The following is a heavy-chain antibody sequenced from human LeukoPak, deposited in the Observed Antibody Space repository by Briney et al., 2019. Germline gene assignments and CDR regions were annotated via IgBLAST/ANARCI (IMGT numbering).Heavy chain of an antibody. D-gene: IGHD3-22*01. V-gene: IGHV3-23*01. CDR3: AKSGSGRITMIVVVINYFDY. CDR2: ISGSGGST. J-gene: IGHJ4*02. CDR1: GFTFSSYA. Sequence: GGSLRLSCAASGFTFSSYAMSWVRQAPGKGLEWVSAISGSGGSTYYADSVKGRFTISRDNSKNTLYLQMNSLRAEDTAVYYCAKSGSGRITMIVVVINYFDYWGQGTLVTVSS.